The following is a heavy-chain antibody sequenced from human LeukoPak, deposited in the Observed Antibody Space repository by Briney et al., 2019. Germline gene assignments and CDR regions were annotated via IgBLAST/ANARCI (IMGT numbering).Heavy chain of an antibody. D-gene: IGHD6-13*01. Sequence: GGSLRLSCAASGFTFSGYGMIWVRQAPGKGLKWVSAISGSGSSTYYADSVKGRFTISRDNSKNTLYLQMNSLRAEDTAVYYCARTPVSSSSYFFDYWAQGTLVTVSS. CDR2: ISGSGSST. CDR1: GFTFSGYG. CDR3: ARTPVSSSSYFFDY. J-gene: IGHJ4*02. V-gene: IGHV3-23*01.